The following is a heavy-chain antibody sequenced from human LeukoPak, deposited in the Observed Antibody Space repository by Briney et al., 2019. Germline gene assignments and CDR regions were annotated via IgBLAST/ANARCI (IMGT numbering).Heavy chain of an antibody. CDR3: ARHTDSLAFDI. Sequence: ASETLSLTCTVSGGSISSSSYYWGWIRQPPGKGLEWIGSIYYSGSTYYNPSLKSRVTISVDTSKNQFSLKLSSVTAADTAVHYCARHTDSLAFDIWGQGTMVTVSS. CDR2: IYYSGST. V-gene: IGHV4-39*01. CDR1: GGSISSSSYY. D-gene: IGHD2-21*01. J-gene: IGHJ3*02.